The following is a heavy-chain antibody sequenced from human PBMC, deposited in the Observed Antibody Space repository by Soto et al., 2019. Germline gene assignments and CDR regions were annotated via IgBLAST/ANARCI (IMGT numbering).Heavy chain of an antibody. CDR2: IYYSGST. Sequence: SQTMSLTCTVGAGYISSYYSSWIRQPPGKGLEWIGYIYYSGSTNYNPSLKSRVTISVDTSKNQFSLKLSSVTAADTAVYYCARAREFRGVVHYYYYDMDVWGKGTTVTVSS. V-gene: IGHV4-59*01. CDR1: AGYISSYY. J-gene: IGHJ6*04. D-gene: IGHD3-10*01. CDR3: ARAREFRGVVHYYYYDMDV.